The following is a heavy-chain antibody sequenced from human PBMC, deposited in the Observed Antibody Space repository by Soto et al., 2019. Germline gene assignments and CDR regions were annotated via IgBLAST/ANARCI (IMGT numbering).Heavy chain of an antibody. V-gene: IGHV3-30*03. CDR2: ISYDGSNK. D-gene: IGHD3-3*01. Sequence: GGSLRLSCAASGFTFSSYGMHWVRQAPGKGLEWVAVISYDGSNKYFADSVKGRFTISRDNSNNTLYLQMNSLRAEDTAVYYCARDSGYDFWSVYHYWGQGTLVTVSS. CDR1: GFTFSSYG. CDR3: ARDSGYDFWSVYHY. J-gene: IGHJ4*02.